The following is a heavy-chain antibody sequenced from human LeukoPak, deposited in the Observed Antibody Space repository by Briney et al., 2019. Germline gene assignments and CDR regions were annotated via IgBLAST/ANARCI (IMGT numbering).Heavy chain of an antibody. CDR2: INPNSGGT. Sequence: GESLKISCKGSGYTFAGYYMHWVRQAPGQGLEWMGRINPNSGGTNYAQKFQGRVTMTRDTSISTAYMELSRLRSDDTAVYYCARSPTSGWYSTTKWGQGTLVTVSS. CDR1: GYTFAGYY. CDR3: ARSPTSGWYSTTK. D-gene: IGHD6-19*01. V-gene: IGHV1-2*06. J-gene: IGHJ4*02.